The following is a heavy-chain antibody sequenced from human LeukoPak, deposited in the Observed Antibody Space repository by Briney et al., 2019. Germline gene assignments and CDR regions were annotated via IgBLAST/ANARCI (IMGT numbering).Heavy chain of an antibody. D-gene: IGHD3-16*01. Sequence: SETLSLTCTVSGGSISSYYWSWSRQPPGKGLEWIGYIYYSGSTNYNPSLKSRVTISVDTSKNQFSLKLSSVTAADTAVYYCARSIDYAKFDYWGQGTLVTVSS. CDR3: ARSIDYAKFDY. J-gene: IGHJ4*02. CDR2: IYYSGST. CDR1: GGSISSYY. V-gene: IGHV4-59*08.